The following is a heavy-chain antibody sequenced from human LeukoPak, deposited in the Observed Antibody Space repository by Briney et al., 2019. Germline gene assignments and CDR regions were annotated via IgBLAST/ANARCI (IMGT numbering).Heavy chain of an antibody. CDR1: GYTLTELS. V-gene: IGHV1-24*01. CDR2: FDPEDGDT. J-gene: IGHJ4*02. D-gene: IGHD6-13*01. Sequence: ASVKVSCKVSGYTLTELSMHWVRQAPGKGLEWMGGFDPEDGDTIYAQKFQGRVTMTEDTSTDTAYMELSSLRSEDTAVYYCATDLAGSSSWPRAPTDYWGQGTLVTVSS. CDR3: ATDLAGSSSWPRAPTDY.